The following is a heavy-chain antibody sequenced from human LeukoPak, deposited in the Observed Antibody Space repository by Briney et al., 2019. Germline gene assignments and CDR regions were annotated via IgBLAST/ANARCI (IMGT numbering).Heavy chain of an antibody. CDR2: IYHSGST. J-gene: IGHJ4*02. CDR3: ARAYDSSGYYLGALDY. D-gene: IGHD3-22*01. Sequence: SETLSLTCTVSGYSISSGYYWGWIRQPPGKWLEWIGSIYHSGSTYYNPSLKSRVTISVDTSKNQFSLKLSSVTAADTAVYYCARAYDSSGYYLGALDYWGQGTLVTVSS. V-gene: IGHV4-38-2*02. CDR1: GYSISSGYY.